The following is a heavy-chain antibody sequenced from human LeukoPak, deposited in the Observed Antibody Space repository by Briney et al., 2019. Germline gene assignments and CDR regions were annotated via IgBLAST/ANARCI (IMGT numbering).Heavy chain of an antibody. CDR1: GGTFSSYT. D-gene: IGHD1-26*01. Sequence: SVKVSCEASGGTFSSYTISWVRQAPGQGLEWMGRIIPILGIANYAQKFQGRVTITADKSTSTAYMELSSLRSEDTAVYYCAREVGGSYSKEHAFDIWGQGTMVTVSS. J-gene: IGHJ3*02. CDR3: AREVGGSYSKEHAFDI. CDR2: IIPILGIA. V-gene: IGHV1-69*04.